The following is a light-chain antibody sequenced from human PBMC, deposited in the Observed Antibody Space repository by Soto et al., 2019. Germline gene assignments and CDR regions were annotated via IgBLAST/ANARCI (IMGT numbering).Light chain of an antibody. J-gene: IGLJ1*01. V-gene: IGLV2-14*01. CDR3: SSYTSSSTYV. CDR1: SSDVGGYDY. CDR2: DVS. Sequence: QSVLTQPASVSGSPGQSIAISCTGTSSDVGGYDYVSWYQQHPGKALKLMIYDVSNRPSGVSNRFSGSKSDNTASLTISGLQAEDEADYYCSSYTSSSTYVFGTG.